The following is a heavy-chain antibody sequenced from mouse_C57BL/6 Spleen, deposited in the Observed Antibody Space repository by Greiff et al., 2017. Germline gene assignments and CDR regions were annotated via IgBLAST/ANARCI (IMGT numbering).Heavy chain of an antibody. J-gene: IGHJ1*03. V-gene: IGHV5-16*01. D-gene: IGHD1-1*01. Sequence: EVNLVESEGGLVQPGSSMKLSCTASGFTFSDYYMAWVRQVPEKGLEWVANINYDGSSTYYLDSLKSRFIISRDNAKNILYLQMSSLKSEDTATYYCARDASYYGSSYWYFDVWGTGTTVTVSS. CDR1: GFTFSDYY. CDR3: ARDASYYGSSYWYFDV. CDR2: INYDGSST.